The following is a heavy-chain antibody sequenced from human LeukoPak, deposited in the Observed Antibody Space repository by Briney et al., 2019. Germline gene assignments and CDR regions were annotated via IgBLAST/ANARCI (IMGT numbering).Heavy chain of an antibody. CDR3: ATGLLWFGELSSDY. CDR2: ISYDGSSK. Sequence: PGGSLRLSCAASGFTFSRYAMHWVRQAPGKGLEWVAVISYDGSSKYYADSVKGRFTISRDNSKNTLYVQMNSLRGEDTAVYYCATGLLWFGELSSDYWGQGTLVTVSS. J-gene: IGHJ4*02. D-gene: IGHD3-10*01. CDR1: GFTFSRYA. V-gene: IGHV3-30*03.